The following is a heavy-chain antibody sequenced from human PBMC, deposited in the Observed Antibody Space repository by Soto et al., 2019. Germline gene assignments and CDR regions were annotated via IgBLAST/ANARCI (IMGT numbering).Heavy chain of an antibody. CDR2: IIPIFGTA. CDR3: ARSRNYYDSSGPRSDY. D-gene: IGHD3-22*01. J-gene: IGHJ4*02. Sequence: SGKVCCKASGVTVSRCAISWVRQAPGQGLEWMGGIIPIFGTANYAQKFQGRVTITADESTSTAYMELSSLRSEDTAVYYCARSRNYYDSSGPRSDYWGQGTLVTVSS. V-gene: IGHV1-69*13. CDR1: GVTVSRCA.